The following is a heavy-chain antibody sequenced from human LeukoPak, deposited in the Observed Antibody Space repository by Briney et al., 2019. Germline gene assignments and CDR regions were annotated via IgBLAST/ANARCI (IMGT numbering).Heavy chain of an antibody. CDR2: IKQDGSEK. CDR1: GFIFTSYW. CDR3: ATNAGPGPDDAFDI. Sequence: PGGSLRLSCAASGFIFTSYWMSWVRQAPGKGLEWVANIKQDGSEKYYVDSVKGRFTISRDNAKNSLYLQMNSLRADDTAVYYCATNAGPGPDDAFDIWGQGTMVTVSS. J-gene: IGHJ3*02. V-gene: IGHV3-7*01.